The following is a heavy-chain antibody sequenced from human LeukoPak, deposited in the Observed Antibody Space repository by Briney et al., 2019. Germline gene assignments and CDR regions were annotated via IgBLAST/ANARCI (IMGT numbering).Heavy chain of an antibody. D-gene: IGHD5-24*01. V-gene: IGHV4-30-4*01. Sequence: SETLSLTCTVSGGSISSGDYYWSWIRQPPGKGLEWIGYIYYSGSTYYNPSLKSRVTISVDTSKDQFSLKLSSVTAADTAVYYCARERSRDGYSLDYWGQGTLVTVSS. J-gene: IGHJ4*02. CDR1: GGSISSGDYY. CDR2: IYYSGST. CDR3: ARERSRDGYSLDY.